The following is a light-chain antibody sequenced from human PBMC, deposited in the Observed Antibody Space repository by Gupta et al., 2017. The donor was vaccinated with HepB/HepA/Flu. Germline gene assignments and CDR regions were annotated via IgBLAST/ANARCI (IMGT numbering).Light chain of an antibody. Sequence: QLVLTQSPSASASLRASVKLPCTLSSGHSSYAIAWHQQQPEKGPRYLMKLNSDGSHSKGDGIPDRFSGSSSGAERYLTISSLQSEDEADYYCQTWGTGGVFGGGTKLTVL. J-gene: IGLJ2*01. V-gene: IGLV4-69*01. CDR2: LNSDGSH. CDR1: SGHSSYA. CDR3: QTWGTGGV.